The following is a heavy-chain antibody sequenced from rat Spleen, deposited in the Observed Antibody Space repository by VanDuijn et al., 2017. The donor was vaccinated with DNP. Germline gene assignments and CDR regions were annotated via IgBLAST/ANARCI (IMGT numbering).Heavy chain of an antibody. Sequence: QVQLKESGPGLVQPSQTLSLTCTVSGFSLTSYGVNWVRQPPGKGLEWIAGISSGGSTYYSSALKSRLSISRDTSKSQVFLAMNSLQTEDTAIYFCTRGYGSYYLDYWGQGVMVTVSS. CDR3: TRGYGSYYLDY. V-gene: IGHV2S12*01. CDR2: ISSGGST. CDR1: GFSLTSYG. J-gene: IGHJ2*01. D-gene: IGHD1-3*01.